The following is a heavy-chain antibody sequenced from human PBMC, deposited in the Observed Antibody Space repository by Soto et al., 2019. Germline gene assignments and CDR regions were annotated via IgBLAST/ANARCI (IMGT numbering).Heavy chain of an antibody. V-gene: IGHV3-30-3*01. CDR1: GFTFSSYA. CDR3: ARGVGGSGYYLFDC. Sequence: QVQLVESGGGVVQPGRSLRLSCAASGFTFSSYAMHWVRQAPGKGLEWVAVISYDGSNKYYADSVKGRFTISRDNSKNTLYLQMNSLRAEDTAVYYCARGVGGSGYYLFDCWGQGTLVTVPS. J-gene: IGHJ4*02. D-gene: IGHD3-22*01. CDR2: ISYDGSNK.